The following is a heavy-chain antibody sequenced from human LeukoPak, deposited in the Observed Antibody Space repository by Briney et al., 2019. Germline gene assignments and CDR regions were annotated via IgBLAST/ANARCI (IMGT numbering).Heavy chain of an antibody. CDR3: ARPYSGASYFDY. J-gene: IGHJ4*02. D-gene: IGHD3-10*01. CDR2: INHSGST. V-gene: IGHV4-34*01. Sequence: SETLSLTCAVYGGSFSGYYWSWIRQPPGKGLEWIGEINHSGSTNYNPSLKSRVTISVDTSKNQFSLKLSSVTAADTAVFHCARPYSGASYFDYWGQGTLVTVSS. CDR1: GGSFSGYY.